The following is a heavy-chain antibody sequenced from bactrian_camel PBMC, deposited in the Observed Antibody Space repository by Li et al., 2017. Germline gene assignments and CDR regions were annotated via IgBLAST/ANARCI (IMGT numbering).Heavy chain of an antibody. D-gene: IGHD1*01. Sequence: VQLVESGGGSVQAGGSLRLSCTASGAPIYSNYLMGWFRRAPGKEREGVAAIGFDDATTYHQALKGRFTITQDNGKNTVYLQMNSLRPDDTARYYCAASVSALCFIGVYGASWSREDIFRHWGPGTQVTVS. CDR3: AASVSALCFIGVYGASWSREDIFRH. CDR1: GAPIYSNYL. V-gene: IGHV3-3*01. J-gene: IGHJ4*01. CDR2: IGFDDATT.